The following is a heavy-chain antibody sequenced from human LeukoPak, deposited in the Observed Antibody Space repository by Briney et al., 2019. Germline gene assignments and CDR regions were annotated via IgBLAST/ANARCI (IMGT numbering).Heavy chain of an antibody. D-gene: IGHD6-19*01. J-gene: IGHJ4*02. CDR1: GFTFDDYG. CDR2: INWNGGST. V-gene: IGHV3-20*04. CDR3: AKDINSGYSSGWYSG. Sequence: PGGSLRLSCAASGFTFDDYGMSWVRHAPGKGLEWVSGINWNGGSTGYADSVKGRFTISRDNAKNSLYLQMNSLRAEDTALYYCAKDINSGYSSGWYSGWGQGTLVTISS.